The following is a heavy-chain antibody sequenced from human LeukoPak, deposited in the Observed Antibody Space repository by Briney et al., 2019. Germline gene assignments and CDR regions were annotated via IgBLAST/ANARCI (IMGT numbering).Heavy chain of an antibody. CDR1: GGSFSGYY. J-gene: IGHJ6*02. CDR3: ARGDRGPSPWYYYYGMDV. Sequence: PSETLSLTCAVYGGSFSGYYWSWIRQHPGKGLEWIGYIYYSGSTYYNPSLKSRVTISVDTSKNLFSLKLSSVTAADTAVYYCARGDRGPSPWYYYYGMDVWGQGTTVTVSS. V-gene: IGHV4-31*11. D-gene: IGHD2-21*02. CDR2: IYYSGST.